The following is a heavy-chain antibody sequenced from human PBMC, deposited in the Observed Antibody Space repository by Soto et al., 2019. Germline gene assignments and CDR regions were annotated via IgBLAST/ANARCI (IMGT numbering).Heavy chain of an antibody. CDR1: GYTLTDLA. J-gene: IGHJ4*02. Sequence: SCKVSGYTLTDLAMHWVRQAPGKGLEWVSSISSSSSYIYYADSVKGRFTISRDNAKNSLYLQMNSLRAEDTAVYYCVRYHAPGSYQVYWGQGTLVTVSS. CDR3: VRYHAPGSYQVY. V-gene: IGHV3-21*01. D-gene: IGHD3-10*01. CDR2: ISSSSSYI.